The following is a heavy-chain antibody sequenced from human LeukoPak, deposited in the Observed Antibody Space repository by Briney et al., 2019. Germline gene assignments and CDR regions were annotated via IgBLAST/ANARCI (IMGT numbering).Heavy chain of an antibody. D-gene: IGHD4-17*01. V-gene: IGHV3-48*03. CDR1: RFTFSSYD. CDR3: ARSHGDSDYYDY. Sequence: GGSLRLSCAASRFTFSSYDMRWVRQAPGKGLEWVSYISGSGSAIYYADSVKGRFTIARDNAKNSLNLQMNRLRAEDTAVYYCARSHGDSDYYDYWGQGTLVTVSS. J-gene: IGHJ4*02. CDR2: ISGSGSAI.